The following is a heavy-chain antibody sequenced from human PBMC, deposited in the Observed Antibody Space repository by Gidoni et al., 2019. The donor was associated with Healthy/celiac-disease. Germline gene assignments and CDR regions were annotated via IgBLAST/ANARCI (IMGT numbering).Heavy chain of an antibody. V-gene: IGHV4-31*03. CDR2: IHYSGST. Sequence: QVQLQESGPGLVKPSQTLSLTCTVSGGSISSGGYYWSWIRQHAGKGLEWIGYIHYSGSTYYNPSLKSRFTISVDTSKNQVSLKLSSVTAADTAVYYCARSGDGSGSYYGYYYYGMDVWGQGTTVTVSS. CDR1: GGSISSGGYY. J-gene: IGHJ6*02. D-gene: IGHD3-10*01. CDR3: ARSGDGSGSYYGYYYYGMDV.